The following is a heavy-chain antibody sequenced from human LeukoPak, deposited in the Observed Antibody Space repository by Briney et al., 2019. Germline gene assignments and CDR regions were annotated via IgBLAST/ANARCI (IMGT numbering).Heavy chain of an antibody. Sequence: ASVKVSCKASGYTFTSYYMHWVRRAPGQGLEWRGIINPSGGSTSYAQKFQGRVTMTRDTSTSTVYMELSSLRSEDTAVYYCAREGDSSGYGTYYFYYWGQGTLVTVSS. V-gene: IGHV1-46*01. D-gene: IGHD3-22*01. CDR3: AREGDSSGYGTYYFYY. CDR1: GYTFTSYY. CDR2: INPSGGST. J-gene: IGHJ4*02.